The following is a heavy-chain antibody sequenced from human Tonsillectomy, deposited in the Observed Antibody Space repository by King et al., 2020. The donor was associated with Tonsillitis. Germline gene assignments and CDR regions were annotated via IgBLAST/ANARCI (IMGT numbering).Heavy chain of an antibody. CDR2: INHSGST. CDR1: GGSFSGYY. CDR3: AREDQRGIDY. D-gene: IGHD7-27*01. J-gene: IGHJ4*02. V-gene: IGHV4-34*01. Sequence: VQLQQWGAGLLKPSETLSLTCAVYGGSFSGYYWSWIRQPPGKGLEWIGGINHSGSTNYNPSLKSRVTISVDTSKNQFSLKLSSVTAADTAVYYCAREDQRGIDYWGQGTLVTVSS.